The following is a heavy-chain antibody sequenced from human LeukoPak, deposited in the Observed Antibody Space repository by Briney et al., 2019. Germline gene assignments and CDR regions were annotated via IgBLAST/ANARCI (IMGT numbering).Heavy chain of an antibody. CDR3: ARVTGYTTEDYFDY. Sequence: PSETLSLTCTVSGGSISSYYWSWIRQPAGKGLEWIGRIYTSGSTNYNPSLKSRVTMSVDTSKNQFSLRLSSVTAADTAVYYCARVTGYTTEDYFDYWGQGTLITVSS. D-gene: IGHD6-13*01. CDR1: GGSISSYY. CDR2: IYTSGST. V-gene: IGHV4-4*07. J-gene: IGHJ4*02.